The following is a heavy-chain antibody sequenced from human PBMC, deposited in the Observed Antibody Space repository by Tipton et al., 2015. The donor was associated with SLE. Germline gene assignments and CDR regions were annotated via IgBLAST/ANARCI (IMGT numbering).Heavy chain of an antibody. J-gene: IGHJ1*01. CDR3: ARQVASSPPGH. CDR1: GGSISSSSYY. V-gene: IGHV4-39*01. D-gene: IGHD5-12*01. Sequence: TLSLTCTVSGGSISSSSYYWGWIRQPPGKGLEWIGSISYRGNTYYNPSLKSRVTISVGTSKNQFSLKVRSVTAADTAVYYCARQVASSPPGHWGQGTPVTVSS. CDR2: ISYRGNT.